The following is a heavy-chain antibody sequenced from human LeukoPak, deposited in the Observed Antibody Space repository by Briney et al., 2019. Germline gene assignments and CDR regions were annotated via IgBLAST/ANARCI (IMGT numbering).Heavy chain of an antibody. J-gene: IGHJ4*02. Sequence: KPSETLSLTCAVYGGSFSGYYWSWIRQSPGKGLEWIGEIDHGGRNNYSPSLKSRLTISVDRSKNQFSLKLSSVTAADTAVYYCARATGVKVPPAYWGQGTLVTVSS. CDR1: GGSFSGYY. CDR3: ARATGVKVPPAY. D-gene: IGHD3-10*01. V-gene: IGHV4-34*01. CDR2: IDHGGRN.